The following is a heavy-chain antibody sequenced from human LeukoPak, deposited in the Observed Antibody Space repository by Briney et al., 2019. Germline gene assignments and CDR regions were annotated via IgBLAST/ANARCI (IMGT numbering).Heavy chain of an antibody. CDR1: GFTFSSYW. V-gene: IGHV4-39*07. CDR3: ARDPLPGYSSSWFPFDY. Sequence: GSLRLSCAASGFTFSSYWMNWVRQPPGKGLEWIGSIYYSGSTYYNPSLKSRVTISVDTSKNQFSLKLSSVTAADTAVYYCARDPLPGYSSSWFPFDYWGQGTLVTVSS. J-gene: IGHJ4*02. D-gene: IGHD6-13*01. CDR2: IYYSGST.